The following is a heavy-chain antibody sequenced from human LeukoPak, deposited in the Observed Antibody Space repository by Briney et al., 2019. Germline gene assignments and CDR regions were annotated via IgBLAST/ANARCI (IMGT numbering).Heavy chain of an antibody. D-gene: IGHD3-22*01. J-gene: IGHJ4*02. CDR2: INPNSGGT. V-gene: IGHV1-2*02. CDR1: GYTFTSYG. CDR3: ARATYYYDSSGYYTTHSFDY. Sequence: ASVKVSCKASGYTFTSYGISWVRQAPGQGLEWMGWINPNSGGTNYAQKFQGRVTMTRDTSISTAYMELSRLRSDDTAVYYCARATYYYDSSGYYTTHSFDYWGQGTLVTVSS.